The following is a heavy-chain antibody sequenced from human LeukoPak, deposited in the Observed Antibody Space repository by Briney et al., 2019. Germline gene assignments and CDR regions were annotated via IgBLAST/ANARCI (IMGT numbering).Heavy chain of an antibody. V-gene: IGHV3-43*02. CDR2: ISGGGGST. CDR3: AKVEVYDFWSGYYWFDY. J-gene: IGHJ4*02. CDR1: GFTFDDYA. Sequence: WGSLCLSCAASGFTFDDYAMHWVRQAPGKGLEWVSLISGGGGSTYYADSVKGRFTISRDNSKNSLYLQMNSLTTEATALYYCAKVEVYDFWSGYYWFDYWGQGTLVTVSS. D-gene: IGHD3-3*01.